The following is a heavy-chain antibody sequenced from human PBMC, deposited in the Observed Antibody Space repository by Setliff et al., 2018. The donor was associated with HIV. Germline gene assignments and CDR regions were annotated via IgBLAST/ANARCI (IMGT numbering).Heavy chain of an antibody. Sequence: SETLSLTCTVSGGSISSGGYYWSWIRQYPGKGLEWIGYIYYSGSTYYNPSLKSRVTISVDTSKNQFSLKLSSVTAADTAVYYCARSTKYYDFWSGYQPFDYWGQGTLVTVSS. CDR1: GGSISSGGYY. CDR2: IYYSGST. CDR3: ARSTKYYDFWSGYQPFDY. D-gene: IGHD3-3*01. J-gene: IGHJ4*02. V-gene: IGHV4-31*03.